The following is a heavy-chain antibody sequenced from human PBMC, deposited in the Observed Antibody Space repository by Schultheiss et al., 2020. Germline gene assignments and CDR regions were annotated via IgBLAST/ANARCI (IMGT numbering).Heavy chain of an antibody. Sequence: SGPTLVKPTQTLTLTCTFSGFSLSTSGVGVGWIRQPPGKGLEWIGEINHSGSTNYNPSLKSRVTISVDTSKNQFSLKLSSVTAADTAVYYCARWGGLRWQPGSYYYYGMDVWGQGTTVTVYS. J-gene: IGHJ6*02. D-gene: IGHD4-23*01. CDR2: INHSGST. V-gene: IGHV4-28*02. CDR3: ARWGGLRWQPGSYYYYGMDV. CDR1: GFSLSTSGVG.